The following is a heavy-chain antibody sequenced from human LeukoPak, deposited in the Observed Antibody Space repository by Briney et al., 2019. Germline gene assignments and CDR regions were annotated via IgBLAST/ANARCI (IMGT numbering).Heavy chain of an antibody. D-gene: IGHD3-22*01. Sequence: ASVKVSCKASGYTFTGYYMHWVRQAPGQGLEWMGWINPNSGGTNYAQKLQGRVTMTTDTSTSTAYMELRSLRSDDTAVYYCARDHPALSPYYYDSSGYYRFDYWGQGTLVTVSS. J-gene: IGHJ4*02. CDR3: ARDHPALSPYYYDSSGYYRFDY. CDR1: GYTFTGYY. V-gene: IGHV1-2*02. CDR2: INPNSGGT.